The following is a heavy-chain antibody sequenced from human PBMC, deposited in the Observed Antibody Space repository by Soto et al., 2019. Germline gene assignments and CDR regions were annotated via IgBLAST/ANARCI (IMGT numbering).Heavy chain of an antibody. J-gene: IGHJ6*02. CDR2: INSDGTIS. D-gene: IGHD2-21*01. Sequence: GSMTLSFAAAGFTLDTYWLNWVRQAPGKGPEWLSGINSDGTISSYADSVNGRFTISRDNARNTLSLQMNSLRADDTAVYYCARLSGDHSAFFSYGMDAWGQGTTVTVSS. CDR3: ARLSGDHSAFFSYGMDA. CDR1: GFTLDTYW. V-gene: IGHV3-74*01.